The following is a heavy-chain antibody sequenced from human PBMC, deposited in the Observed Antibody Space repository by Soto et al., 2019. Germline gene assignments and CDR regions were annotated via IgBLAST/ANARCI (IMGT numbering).Heavy chain of an antibody. CDR2: ISSSGSTI. CDR3: ATEYQLPRWGDYYYYGMDV. V-gene: IGHV3-11*01. Sequence: QVQLVESGGGLVTPGGSLRLSCAASGFTFSDYYMSWIRQAPGKGLEWVSYISSSGSTIYYADSVKGRFTISRDNAKNSLYLQMNSLRAEDTAVYYCATEYQLPRWGDYYYYGMDVWGQGTTVTVSS. CDR1: GFTFSDYY. D-gene: IGHD2-2*01. J-gene: IGHJ6*02.